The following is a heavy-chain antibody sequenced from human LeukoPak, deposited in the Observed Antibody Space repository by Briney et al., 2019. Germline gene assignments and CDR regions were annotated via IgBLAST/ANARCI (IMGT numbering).Heavy chain of an antibody. V-gene: IGHV4-59*02. CDR1: GGSVSSYY. D-gene: IGHD4-23*01. CDR2: VYHSGST. J-gene: IGHJ2*01. Sequence: PSETLSLTCTVSGGSVSSYYWSWIRQPPGKGLEWIGYVYHSGSTNYNPALKSRGTISLDTSENQFSLKLRSVTAADTAVYYCAREANSPTARYWYFDLWGRGTLVTVSS. CDR3: AREANSPTARYWYFDL.